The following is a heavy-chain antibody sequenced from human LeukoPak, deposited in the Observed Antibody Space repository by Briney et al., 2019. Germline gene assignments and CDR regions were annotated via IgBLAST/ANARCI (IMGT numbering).Heavy chain of an antibody. CDR2: IYTSGST. Sequence: SETLPLTCTVSGGSISSGSYYWSWIRQPAGKGLEWIGRIYTSGSTNYNPSLKSRVTISVDTSKNQFSLKLSSVTAADTAVYYCARADGSGWSFGVDYWGQGTLVTVSS. CDR3: ARADGSGWSFGVDY. J-gene: IGHJ4*02. CDR1: GGSISSGSYY. V-gene: IGHV4-61*02. D-gene: IGHD6-19*01.